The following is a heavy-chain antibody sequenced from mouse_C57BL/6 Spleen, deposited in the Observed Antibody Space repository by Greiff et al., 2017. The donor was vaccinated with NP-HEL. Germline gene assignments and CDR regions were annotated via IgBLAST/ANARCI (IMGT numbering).Heavy chain of an antibody. CDR2: IDPSDSYT. V-gene: IGHV1-50*01. Sequence: QVQLQQPGAELVKPGASVKLSCKASGYTFTSYWMQWVKQRPGQGLEWIGEIDPSDSYTNYNQKFKGKATLTVDTSSSTAYMQLSSLTSEDSAVYYCARWRTGYFDYWGQGTTLTVAS. CDR1: GYTFTSYW. CDR3: ARWRTGYFDY. D-gene: IGHD4-1*01. J-gene: IGHJ2*01.